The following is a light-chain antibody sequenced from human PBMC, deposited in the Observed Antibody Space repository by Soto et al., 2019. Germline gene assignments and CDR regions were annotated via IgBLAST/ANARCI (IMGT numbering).Light chain of an antibody. CDR1: SSDVGSYNL. CDR2: EVS. J-gene: IGLJ3*02. Sequence: QSALTQPASVSGSPGQSITISCTGTSSDVGSYNLVSWYQQHPGKAPKLMIYEVSKRPSGVSNRVSGSKSGNTASLTISGLQAEDEDDYYCCSYAGSSTWVFGGGTKLTVL. V-gene: IGLV2-23*02. CDR3: CSYAGSSTWV.